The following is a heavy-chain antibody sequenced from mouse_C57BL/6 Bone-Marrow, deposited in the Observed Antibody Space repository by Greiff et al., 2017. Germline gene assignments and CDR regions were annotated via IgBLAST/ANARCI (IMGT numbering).Heavy chain of an antibody. CDR2: IHPNSGST. J-gene: IGHJ4*01. Sequence: VQLQQSGAELVKPGASVKLSCKASGYTFTSYWMHWVKQRPGQGLEWIGMIHPNSGSTNYNEKFKSKATLTVDKSSSTAYMQLSSLTSEDSAVXYCARVITTVVATGNYYAMDYWGQGTSVTVSS. CDR3: ARVITTVVATGNYYAMDY. D-gene: IGHD1-1*01. CDR1: GYTFTSYW. V-gene: IGHV1-64*01.